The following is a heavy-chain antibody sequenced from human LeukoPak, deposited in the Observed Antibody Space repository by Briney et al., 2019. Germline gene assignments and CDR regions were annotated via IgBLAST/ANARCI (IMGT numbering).Heavy chain of an antibody. CDR1: GYTFTSYY. J-gene: IGHJ4*02. D-gene: IGHD3-22*01. V-gene: IGHV1-46*01. Sequence: ASVKVSCKASGYTFTSYYMHWVRQAPGQGLEWMGIINPSGGSTSYAQKFQGRVTMTRDTSTSTVYMELSSLRSEDTAVYYCARDKARRYYDSSGYYFDYWGQGALVTVSS. CDR3: ARDKARRYYDSSGYYFDY. CDR2: INPSGGST.